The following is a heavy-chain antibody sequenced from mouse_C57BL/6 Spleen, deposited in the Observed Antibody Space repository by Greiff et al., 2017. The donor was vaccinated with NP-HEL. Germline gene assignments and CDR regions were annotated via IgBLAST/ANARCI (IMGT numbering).Heavy chain of an antibody. D-gene: IGHD1-1*01. J-gene: IGHJ2*01. CDR1: GYSFTGYY. CDR2: IYPYNGVS. Sequence: LVESGPELVKPGASVKISCKASGYSFTGYYMHWVKQSHGNILDWIGYIYPYNGVSSYNQKFMGMATLTVDKSSSTAYMELRSLTSEDSAVYYCARISISNYYGSSGGHYFDYWGQGTTLTVSS. V-gene: IGHV1-31*01. CDR3: ARISISNYYGSSGGHYFDY.